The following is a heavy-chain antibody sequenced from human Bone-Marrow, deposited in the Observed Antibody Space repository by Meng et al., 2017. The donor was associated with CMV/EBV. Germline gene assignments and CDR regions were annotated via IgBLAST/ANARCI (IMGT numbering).Heavy chain of an antibody. J-gene: IGHJ4*02. V-gene: IGHV1-46*01. D-gene: IGHD2-15*01. Sequence: ASVKVSCKASGYTFTGYYMHWVRQAPGQGLEWMGIINPSRGTRNYAQKFQDRVTMTRDTSTSTVYMELSSLRSEDTAVYYCARDRPPGTGWWSYFDYWGQGMLVTVSS. CDR1: GYTFTGYY. CDR2: INPSRGTR. CDR3: ARDRPPGTGWWSYFDY.